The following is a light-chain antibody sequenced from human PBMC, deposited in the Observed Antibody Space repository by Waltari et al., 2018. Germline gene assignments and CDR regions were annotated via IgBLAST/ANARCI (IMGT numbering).Light chain of an antibody. CDR1: SGRIADNY. CDR3: QSYDYYNQAIV. CDR2: EDN. V-gene: IGLV6-57*04. Sequence: NFILTQPHSVSESPGKTVTISCTRSSGRIADNYEQWYQQRPGSAPTIVIYEDNRRPSGVPDRFSGSIDSSSNSASLTISGLKTEDEADYYCQSYDYYNQAIVFGGGTKLTVL. J-gene: IGLJ3*02.